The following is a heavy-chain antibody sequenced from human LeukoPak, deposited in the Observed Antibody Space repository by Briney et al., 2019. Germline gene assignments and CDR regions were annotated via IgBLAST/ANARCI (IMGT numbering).Heavy chain of an antibody. Sequence: GGSLRLSCVASGFNVSSTYMNWVRQAPGKGLEWVANIKQDGSEKYYVDSVKGRFTISRDNAKNSLYLQMNSLRAEDTAVYYCASLGYCSGGSCYGYYYGMDVWGQGTTVTVSS. CDR2: IKQDGSEK. CDR3: ASLGYCSGGSCYGYYYGMDV. CDR1: GFNVSSTY. D-gene: IGHD2-15*01. J-gene: IGHJ6*02. V-gene: IGHV3-7*05.